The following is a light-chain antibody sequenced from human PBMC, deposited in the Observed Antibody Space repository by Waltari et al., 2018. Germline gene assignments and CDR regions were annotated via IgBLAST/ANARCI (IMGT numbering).Light chain of an antibody. J-gene: IGKJ4*01. Sequence: VMTQSPATLFVSPGEGATLSCRASQSISRHVARYHQKSGQAPRLLIFDPSGRATGSPASFIGSGSVTEFTLTIRCLQSEHLGVYYCQQYNTWPPLTSGGGTKVE. CDR1: QSISRH. CDR3: QQYNTWPPLT. CDR2: DPS. V-gene: IGKV3D-15*01.